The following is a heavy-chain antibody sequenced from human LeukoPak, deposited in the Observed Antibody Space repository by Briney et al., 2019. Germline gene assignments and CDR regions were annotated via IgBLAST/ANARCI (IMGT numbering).Heavy chain of an antibody. CDR1: GFTFSSYA. J-gene: IGHJ3*02. D-gene: IGHD6-13*01. CDR3: ARDCYGYSSSWPLDAFDI. CDR2: ISHDGSNK. V-gene: IGHV3-30-3*01. Sequence: HPGGSLRLSCAASGFTFSSYAMHWVRQAPGKGLEWVAVISHDGSNKYYADSVKGRFTISRDNSKNTLYLQMNSLRAEDTAVYYCARDCYGYSSSWPLDAFDIWGQGTMVTVSS.